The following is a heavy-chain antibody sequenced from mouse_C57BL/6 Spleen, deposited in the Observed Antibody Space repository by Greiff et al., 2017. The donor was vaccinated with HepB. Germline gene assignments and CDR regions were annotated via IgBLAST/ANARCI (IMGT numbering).Heavy chain of an antibody. CDR3: ARTAPHYYGSSYIYFDY. D-gene: IGHD1-1*01. CDR1: GYTFTDYN. J-gene: IGHJ2*01. Sequence: EVQLQQSGPELVKPGASVKMSCKASGYTFTDYNMHWVKQSHGKSLEWIGYINPNNGGTSYNQKFKGKATLTVNKSSSTAYMGLRSLTSEDSAVYYCARTAPHYYGSSYIYFDYWGQGTTLTVSS. V-gene: IGHV1-22*01. CDR2: INPNNGGT.